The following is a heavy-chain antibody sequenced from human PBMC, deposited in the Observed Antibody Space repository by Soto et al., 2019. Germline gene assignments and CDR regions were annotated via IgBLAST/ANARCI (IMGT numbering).Heavy chain of an antibody. CDR2: IYYSGST. D-gene: IGHD5-18*01. Sequence: SETLSLTCTVSGGSISSYYWSWIWRPPGKGLEWIGYIYYSGSTNYNPSLKSRVTISVDTSKNQFSLKLSSVTAADTAVYYCARDRGYSYGYSGMDVWGQGTTVTVSS. CDR1: GGSISSYY. CDR3: ARDRGYSYGYSGMDV. J-gene: IGHJ6*02. V-gene: IGHV4-59*01.